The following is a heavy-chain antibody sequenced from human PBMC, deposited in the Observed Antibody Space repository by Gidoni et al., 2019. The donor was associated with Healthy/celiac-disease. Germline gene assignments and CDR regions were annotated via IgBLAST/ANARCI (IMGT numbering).Heavy chain of an antibody. Sequence: QVQLVQSGAEVTKPGSSVKVSCKASGGTFSSYAISWVRQAPGQGLEWMGGIIPIFGTANYAQKFQGRVTITADESTSTAYMELSSLRSEDTAVYYCARGGEYCGGDCYGFDYWGQGTLVTVSS. CDR1: GGTFSSYA. V-gene: IGHV1-69*01. CDR2: IIPIFGTA. D-gene: IGHD2-21*01. J-gene: IGHJ4*02. CDR3: ARGGEYCGGDCYGFDY.